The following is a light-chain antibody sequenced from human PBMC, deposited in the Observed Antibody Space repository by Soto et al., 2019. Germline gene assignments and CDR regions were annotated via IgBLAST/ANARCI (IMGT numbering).Light chain of an antibody. CDR3: QQYNSYSRT. CDR1: QSISSW. J-gene: IGKJ1*01. Sequence: DIQMTQSPSTLSASVGDRVTITCRASQSISSWLAWYQQQPGKAPELLIYNASSVESGVPSRFSGSGSGTEFTLTISSLQPDDFATYYCQQYNSYSRTFGQGTKVEIK. CDR2: NAS. V-gene: IGKV1-5*01.